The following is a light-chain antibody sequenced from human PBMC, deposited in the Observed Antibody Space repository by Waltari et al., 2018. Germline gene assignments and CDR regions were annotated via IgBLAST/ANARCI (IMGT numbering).Light chain of an antibody. V-gene: IGLV1-40*01. CDR3: QSYDSSLSGVI. J-gene: IGLJ2*01. CDR1: SSNTGAGYD. CDR2: GNN. Sequence: QSVLTQPPSVSGAPGQRVTISCTGGSSNTGAGYDVPWYQQLRGAAPKLPIYGNNNRPSGVPDRFSGSKSGPSASLAITGLQAEDEADYYCQSYDSSLSGVIFGGGTKLTVL.